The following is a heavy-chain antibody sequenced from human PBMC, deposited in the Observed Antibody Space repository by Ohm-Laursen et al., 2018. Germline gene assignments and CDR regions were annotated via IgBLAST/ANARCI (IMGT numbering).Heavy chain of an antibody. V-gene: IGHV4-34*01. Sequence: QTLSLTCAVYGGSFSGYYWSWIRQPPGKGLEWIGEINHSGSTNYNPSLKSRVTISVDTSKNQFSLKLSSVTAADTAVYYCARRRGNWFDPWGQGTLVTVSS. CDR3: ARRRGNWFDP. CDR2: INHSGST. J-gene: IGHJ5*02. CDR1: GGSFSGYY.